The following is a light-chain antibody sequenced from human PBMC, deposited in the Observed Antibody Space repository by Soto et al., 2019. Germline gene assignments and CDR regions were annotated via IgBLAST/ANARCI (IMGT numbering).Light chain of an antibody. Sequence: QSALTQPASVSGSPGQSITISCTGTASDVGAYNYVSWYQQHPGKAPKLMVCDVTDRPSGVSDRFSGSKSGNTASLTISGLQPEDEADYYCSSYTSSSTYVFGTGTKVT. CDR1: ASDVGAYNY. CDR3: SSYTSSSTYV. J-gene: IGLJ1*01. CDR2: DVT. V-gene: IGLV2-14*01.